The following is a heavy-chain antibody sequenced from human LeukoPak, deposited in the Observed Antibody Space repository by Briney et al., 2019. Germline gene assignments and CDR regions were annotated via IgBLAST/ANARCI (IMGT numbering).Heavy chain of an antibody. D-gene: IGHD2-2*01. CDR1: GFTFSSYG. Sequence: GSLRLSCAASGFTFSSYGMGWVRQGPGKGLEWMGEINHSGSTNYHPSHKSRLTISEDTSKNHFSLKLSSVTAADTAVYYCAGHSRVSSSFDYWGQGSLVTVSS. CDR3: AGHSRVSSSFDY. J-gene: IGHJ4*02. CDR2: INHSGST. V-gene: IGHV4-34*08.